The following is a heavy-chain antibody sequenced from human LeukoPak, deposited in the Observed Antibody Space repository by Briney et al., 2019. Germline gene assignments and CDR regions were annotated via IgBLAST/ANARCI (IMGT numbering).Heavy chain of an antibody. CDR1: GFTFSDSF. J-gene: IGHJ4*02. CDR2: INGSGTNL. CDR3: ARRDYDSYFDY. Sequence: AGGSLRLSCAASGFTFSDSFMSWIRQAPGKGLQWLAYINGSGTNLYYADAVRGRFTISRDNAKNSLYLQMNSLRADDTATYYCARRDYDSYFDYWGQGTLVTVSS. D-gene: IGHD4-17*01. V-gene: IGHV3-11*04.